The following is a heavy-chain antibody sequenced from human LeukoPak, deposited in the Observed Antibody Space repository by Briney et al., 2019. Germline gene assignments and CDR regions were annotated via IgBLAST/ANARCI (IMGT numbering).Heavy chain of an antibody. CDR3: AREGGSYLWNWFDP. CDR1: GDSVSSNSAA. V-gene: IGHV6-1*01. J-gene: IGHJ5*02. D-gene: IGHD1-26*01. Sequence: SQTLSLTCAISGDSVSSNSAALNWIRQSPSRGLEWLERAYYRSKWYNDYAVSVKSRITINPDTSKNQFSLQLNSVTPEDTAVYYCAREGGSYLWNWFDPWGQGTLVTVPS. CDR2: AYYRSKWYN.